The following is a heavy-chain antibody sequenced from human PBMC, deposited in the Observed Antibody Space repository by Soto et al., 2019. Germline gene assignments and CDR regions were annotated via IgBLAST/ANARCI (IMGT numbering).Heavy chain of an antibody. V-gene: IGHV1-46*02. Sequence: QVQLEQSGAEVKKPGASVLVSCKTSGYSFNKYCMYWVRPAPGQGLEWMGRICPDGDTGYEQEFQGRVTMTRASSATTLYLQMSRLRSEDTALYYCVGDGADVYTGFDYWGQGSLVTVSS. J-gene: IGHJ4*02. CDR3: VGDGADVYTGFDY. CDR2: ICPDGDT. D-gene: IGHD2-21*01. CDR1: GYSFNKYC.